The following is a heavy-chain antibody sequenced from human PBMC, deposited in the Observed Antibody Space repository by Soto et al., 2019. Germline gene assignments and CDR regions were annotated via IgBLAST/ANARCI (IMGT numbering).Heavy chain of an antibody. J-gene: IGHJ4*02. CDR2: ISGSGGST. V-gene: IGHV3-23*01. Sequence: GGSLRLSCAASGFTFSSYAMSWVRQAPGKGLEWVSAISGSGGSTYYADSVKGRFTISRDNSKNTQYLQMNSLRAEDTAVYYCAKPAVAGGVPQRFDFWGQGTLVTVSS. D-gene: IGHD6-19*01. CDR1: GFTFSSYA. CDR3: AKPAVAGGVPQRFDF.